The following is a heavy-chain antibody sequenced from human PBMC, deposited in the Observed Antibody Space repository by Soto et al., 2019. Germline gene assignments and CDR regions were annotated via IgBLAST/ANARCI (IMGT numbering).Heavy chain of an antibody. J-gene: IGHJ6*02. CDR1: GGSITSYY. CDR2: ISYSGST. D-gene: IGHD6-13*01. CDR3: AREGVSSSWYYYYAMDV. V-gene: IGHV4-59*13. Sequence: QVQLQESGPGLVKPSETLSLTCTVSGGSITSYYWSWIRQPPGKGLEWIGDISYSGSTNYNPSLKSRVYISVETSKNQFSLKMSSVTAADTAVYYCAREGVSSSWYYYYAMDVWGQGTTVTDSS.